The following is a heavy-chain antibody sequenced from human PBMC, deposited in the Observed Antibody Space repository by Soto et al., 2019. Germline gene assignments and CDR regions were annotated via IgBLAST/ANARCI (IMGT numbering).Heavy chain of an antibody. CDR3: TRPVAGTANGMDV. V-gene: IGHV3-73*01. CDR2: IRSKANSYAT. D-gene: IGHD6-19*01. J-gene: IGHJ6*02. Sequence: PGGSLRLSCAASGFTFSGSAMHWVRQASGKGLEWVGRIRSKANSYATAYAASVKGRFTISRDDSKNTAYLQMNSLKTEDTAVYHCTRPVAGTANGMDVWGQGTTVTVS. CDR1: GFTFSGSA.